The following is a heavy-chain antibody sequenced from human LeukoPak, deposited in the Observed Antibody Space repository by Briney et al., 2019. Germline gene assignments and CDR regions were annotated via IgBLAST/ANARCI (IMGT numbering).Heavy chain of an antibody. CDR3: ARDLVVYRDPYDTLAGGFHDAFDI. V-gene: IGHV4-59*12. CDR2: IYYSGST. CDR1: GGSMSSYY. J-gene: IGHJ3*02. D-gene: IGHD3-22*01. Sequence: SETLSLTCTVSGGSMSSYYWSWIRQPPGKGLEWIGYIYYSGSTNYNPSLKSRVTMSVDTSKNQFSLKLSSVTAADTAVYYCARDLVVYRDPYDTLAGGFHDAFDIWGQGTMVTVSS.